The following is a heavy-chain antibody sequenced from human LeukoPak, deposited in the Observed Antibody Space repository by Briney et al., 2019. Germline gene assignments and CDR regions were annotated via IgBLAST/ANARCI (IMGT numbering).Heavy chain of an antibody. Sequence: GGSLGLSCAASGFTFSSYGMHWVRQAPGKGLEWVAVISYDGSNKYYADSVKGRFTISRDNSKNTLYLQMNSLRAEDTAVYYCAKCSVVVAAKAIWFDPWGQGTLVTVSS. CDR2: ISYDGSNK. D-gene: IGHD2-15*01. CDR1: GFTFSSYG. V-gene: IGHV3-30*18. CDR3: AKCSVVVAAKAIWFDP. J-gene: IGHJ5*02.